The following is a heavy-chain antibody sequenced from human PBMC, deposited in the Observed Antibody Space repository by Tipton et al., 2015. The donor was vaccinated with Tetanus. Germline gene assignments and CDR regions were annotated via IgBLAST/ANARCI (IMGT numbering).Heavy chain of an antibody. CDR3: AKRRDGYNSGSFDI. D-gene: IGHD5-24*01. Sequence: SLRLSCAASGFTFRSYWMHWVRQAPGKGLVWVSRIKSDGSTTSYADSVKGRFTISRDNAKNTLYLQMNSLRADDTAIYYCAKRRDGYNSGSFDIWGQGTMVTVSS. CDR1: GFTFRSYW. V-gene: IGHV3-74*01. CDR2: IKSDGSTT. J-gene: IGHJ3*02.